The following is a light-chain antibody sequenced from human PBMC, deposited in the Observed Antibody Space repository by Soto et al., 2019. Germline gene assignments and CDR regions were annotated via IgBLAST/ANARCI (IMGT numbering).Light chain of an antibody. CDR3: CSYAGSSTWV. V-gene: IGLV2-11*01. J-gene: IGLJ3*02. Sequence: QSALTQPRSVSESPGQSVTISCSGTSSDVGGSNYVSWYQHHPGEAPKLMIYDVSKRPSGVPDRFSGSKSGSTASLTISGLQAEDEADYYCCSYAGSSTWVFGGGTKVTVL. CDR1: SSDVGGSNY. CDR2: DVS.